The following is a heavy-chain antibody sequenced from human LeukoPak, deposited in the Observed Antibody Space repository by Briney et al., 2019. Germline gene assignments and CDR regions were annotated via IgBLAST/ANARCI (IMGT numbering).Heavy chain of an antibody. CDR2: ISPSSSTI. Sequence: GGSLRLSCVASGFTFSRSGMNWVRQAPGKGLEWLSCISPSSSTIYYADSVKGRFIISRDNAKNSLYLQMNSLTDEDTAVYYCARDIPGALTGYCRGFGYWGQGTLVTVSS. J-gene: IGHJ4*02. D-gene: IGHD3-9*01. CDR1: GFTFSRSG. CDR3: ARDIPGALTGYCRGFGY. V-gene: IGHV3-48*02.